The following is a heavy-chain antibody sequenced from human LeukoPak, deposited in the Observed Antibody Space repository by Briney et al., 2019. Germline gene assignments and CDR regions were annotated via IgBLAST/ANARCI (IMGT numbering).Heavy chain of an antibody. V-gene: IGHV3-43*01. D-gene: IGHD1-26*01. CDR3: AKDMKGGVGATDDGLFDY. J-gene: IGHJ4*02. CDR2: ISWDGGST. Sequence: GGSLRLSCSASGFTFDDYTMHWVRQAPGKGLEWVSLISWDGGSTYYADSVKGRFTISRDNSKNSLYLQMNSLRTEDTALYYCAKDMKGGVGATDDGLFDYWGQGTLVTVSS. CDR1: GFTFDDYT.